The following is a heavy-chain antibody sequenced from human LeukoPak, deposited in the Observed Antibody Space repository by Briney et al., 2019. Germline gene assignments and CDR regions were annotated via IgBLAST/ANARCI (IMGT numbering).Heavy chain of an antibody. V-gene: IGHV4-4*07. CDR1: GGSISIFY. CDR2: IHSSGSI. Sequence: PSETLSLTCTVSGGSISIFYWSWIRQPAGKGLDWIGRIHSSGSINHNPSLKSRVTLSVDTSKNQFSLKLSSVTAADTAVYYCARVDYWFDPWGQGTLVTVSS. J-gene: IGHJ5*02. CDR3: ARVDYWFDP.